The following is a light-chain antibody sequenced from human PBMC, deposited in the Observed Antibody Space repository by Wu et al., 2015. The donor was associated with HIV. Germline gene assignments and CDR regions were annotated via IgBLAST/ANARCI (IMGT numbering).Light chain of an antibody. J-gene: IGKJ3*01. CDR1: QSVSSSY. CDR3: QQYGSSQST. CDR2: GAS. V-gene: IGKV3-20*01. Sequence: EIVLTQSPATLSLSPGERATLSCRASQSVSSSYLAWYQQKPGQAPRLLIYGASSRATGIPDRFSGSGSGTDFTLTISRLEPEDFAVYYCQQYGSSQSTFGPGTKVDIK.